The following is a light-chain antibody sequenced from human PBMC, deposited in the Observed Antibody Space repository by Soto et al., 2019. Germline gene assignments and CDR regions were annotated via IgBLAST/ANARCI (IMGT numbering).Light chain of an antibody. CDR2: GAS. CDR3: QQYNNWPPIT. J-gene: IGKJ5*01. CDR1: QSVSGN. V-gene: IGKV3-15*01. Sequence: EIVMTQSPATLSVSPGERATLSCRASQSVSGNLAWYQQKPGQAPRLLIYGASTRATGLPARFSGSGSGTEFNLTISSLQSEDFAVFYCQQYNNWPPITFGQGTRLEIK.